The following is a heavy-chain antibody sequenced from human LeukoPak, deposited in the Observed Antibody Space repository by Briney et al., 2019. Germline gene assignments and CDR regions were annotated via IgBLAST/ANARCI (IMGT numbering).Heavy chain of an antibody. D-gene: IGHD5-18*01. CDR2: IRSQAHGGTT. CDR1: GFTFGDYF. Sequence: GGSLRLSCTASGFTFGDYFMNWFRQAPGKGLEWVGFIRSQAHGGTTEYAASVKGRFTISRDNSKSIAYLQMNSLKTDDTALYYCIRHRHSFNWFDPWGQGTLVTVSS. CDR3: IRHRHSFNWFDP. J-gene: IGHJ5*02. V-gene: IGHV3-49*03.